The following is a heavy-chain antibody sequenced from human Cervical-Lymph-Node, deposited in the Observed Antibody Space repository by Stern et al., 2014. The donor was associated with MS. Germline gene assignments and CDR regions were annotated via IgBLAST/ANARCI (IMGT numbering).Heavy chain of an antibody. V-gene: IGHV1-46*03. CDR3: ARDGRYESTVYSFDY. D-gene: IGHD3-22*01. Sequence: QLVESGADVKTPGASVKVSCKASGYTFPNYYIHWVRQAPGQGLEWMAIINPSAGGTTYAQKVKGRVTITRDTPSSTGHIELSSLGSGDTAVFYCARDGRYESTVYSFDYWGQGTLVTVSS. CDR2: INPSAGGT. CDR1: GYTFPNYY. J-gene: IGHJ4*02.